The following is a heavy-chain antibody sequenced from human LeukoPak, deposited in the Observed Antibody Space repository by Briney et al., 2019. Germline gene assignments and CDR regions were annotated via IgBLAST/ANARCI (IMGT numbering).Heavy chain of an antibody. Sequence: GGSLRLSCAASGFTFSSYWMSWVRQAPGKGLEWVANIKQDGSEKYYVDSVKGRFTISRDNAKNSLYLQMNSLRAEDTALYYCARARPFGESYFDHWGQGTLVTVSS. CDR3: ARARPFGESYFDH. CDR2: IKQDGSEK. CDR1: GFTFSSYW. D-gene: IGHD3-10*01. V-gene: IGHV3-7*01. J-gene: IGHJ4*02.